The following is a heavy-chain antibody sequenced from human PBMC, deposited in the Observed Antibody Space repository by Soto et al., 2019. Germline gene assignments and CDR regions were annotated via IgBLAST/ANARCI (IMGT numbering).Heavy chain of an antibody. D-gene: IGHD2-2*01. CDR3: ARRGGYAPVDYFDY. V-gene: IGHV1-3*01. CDR2: INAGNGNT. Sequence: QVQLVQSGAEVKKPGASVKVSCKASGYTFTSYAMHWVRQAPGQRLEWMGWINAGNGNTKYSQKFQGRVTITRDTSVSTAYMELSSLRSEDTAVYYCARRGGYAPVDYFDYWGQGTLFTVSS. J-gene: IGHJ4*02. CDR1: GYTFTSYA.